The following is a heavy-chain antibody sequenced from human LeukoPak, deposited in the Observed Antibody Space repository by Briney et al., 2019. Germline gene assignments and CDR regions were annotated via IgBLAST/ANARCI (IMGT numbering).Heavy chain of an antibody. CDR3: ASGSSAYYYLDY. D-gene: IGHD3-22*01. V-gene: IGHV3-74*01. J-gene: IGHJ4*02. Sequence: PGGSLRLSCAASGFTFSSNGMSWVRQAPGKGLVWVSRINSDGSSTSYADSVKGRFTISRDNAKSTLYLQMNSLRAEDTAVYYCASGSSAYYYLDYWGQGTLVTVSS. CDR1: GFTFSSNG. CDR2: INSDGSST.